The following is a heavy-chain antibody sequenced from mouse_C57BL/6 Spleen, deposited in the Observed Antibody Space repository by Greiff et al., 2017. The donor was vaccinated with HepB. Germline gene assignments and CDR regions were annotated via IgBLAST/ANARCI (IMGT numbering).Heavy chain of an antibody. D-gene: IGHD6-1*01. Sequence: QVQLQQPGAELVRPGTSVKLSCKASGYTFTSYWMHWVKQRPGQGLEWIGVIDPSDSYTNYNQKFKGKATLTVDTSSSTAYMQLSSLTSEDSAVYYCAREDLAGSFAYWGQGTLVTVSA. J-gene: IGHJ3*01. CDR2: IDPSDSYT. CDR3: AREDLAGSFAY. CDR1: GYTFTSYW. V-gene: IGHV1-59*01.